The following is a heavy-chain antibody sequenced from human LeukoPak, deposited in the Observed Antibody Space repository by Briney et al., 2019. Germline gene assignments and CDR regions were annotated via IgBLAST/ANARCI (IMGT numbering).Heavy chain of an antibody. D-gene: IGHD3-22*01. V-gene: IGHV1-69*05. Sequence: SVKVSCKASGGTFSSYAISWVRQAPGQGLEWMGGIIPIFGTANYAQKFQGRVTITTDESTSTAYMELSSLKTEDTAVYYCTTAGYYYDSSGLPGVDYWGQGTLVTVSS. J-gene: IGHJ4*02. CDR1: GGTFSSYA. CDR3: TTAGYYYDSSGLPGVDY. CDR2: IIPIFGTA.